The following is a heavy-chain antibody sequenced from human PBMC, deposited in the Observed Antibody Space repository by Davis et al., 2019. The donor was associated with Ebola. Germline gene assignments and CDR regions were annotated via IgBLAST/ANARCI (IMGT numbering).Heavy chain of an antibody. CDR2: INTYTGNP. Sequence: AASAQVSCKASGYTFTSYAMNWVRQAPGQGLEWMGWINTYTGNPTYAQGFTGRFVFSLDTSVSTAYLQISSLKAEDTAGYYCARGRSWFDPWGQGTLVTVSS. V-gene: IGHV7-4-1*02. J-gene: IGHJ5*02. CDR3: ARGRSWFDP. CDR1: GYTFTSYA.